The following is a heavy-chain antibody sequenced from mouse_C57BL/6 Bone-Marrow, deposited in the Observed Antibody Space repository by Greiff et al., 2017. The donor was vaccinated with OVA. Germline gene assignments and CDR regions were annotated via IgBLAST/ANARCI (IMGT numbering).Heavy chain of an antibody. Sequence: QVQLKQSGAELVKPGASVKISCKASGYAFSSYWMNWVKQRPGKGLEWIGQMYPGDGDTNYNGKFKGKATLTADKSSSTAYMQLSSLTSEDSAVYFCARRGLPWYFDVWGTGTTVTVSS. CDR3: ARRGLPWYFDV. D-gene: IGHD2-2*01. V-gene: IGHV1-80*01. CDR1: GYAFSSYW. J-gene: IGHJ1*03. CDR2: MYPGDGDT.